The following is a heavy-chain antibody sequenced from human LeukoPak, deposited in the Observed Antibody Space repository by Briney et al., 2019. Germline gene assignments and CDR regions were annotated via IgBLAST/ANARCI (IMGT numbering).Heavy chain of an antibody. Sequence: GSLRLSCAASGFTFSSYSMNWVRQAPGKGLEWVSYISSSSSTIYYADSVKGRFTISRDNAKNSLYLQMNSLRDEVTAVYYCARETTTPSVDRVGYFDYWGQGTLVSVSS. D-gene: IGHD1-1*01. V-gene: IGHV3-48*02. J-gene: IGHJ4*02. CDR2: ISSSSSTI. CDR3: ARETTTPSVDRVGYFDY. CDR1: GFTFSSYS.